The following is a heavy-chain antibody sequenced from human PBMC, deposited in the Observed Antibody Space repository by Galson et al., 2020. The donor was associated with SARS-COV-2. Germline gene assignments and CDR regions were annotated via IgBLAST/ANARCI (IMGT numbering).Heavy chain of an antibody. J-gene: IGHJ3*02. CDR2: ISAYNGNT. CDR3: ARGSMGIVATITPPLMGTDEDAFDI. Sequence: ASVKVSCKASGYTFTSYGISWVRQAPGQGLEWMGWISAYNGNTNYAQKLQGRVTMTTDTSTSTAYMELRSLRSDDTAVYYCARGSMGIVATITPPLMGTDEDAFDIWGQGTMVTVSS. V-gene: IGHV1-18*04. CDR1: GYTFTSYG. D-gene: IGHD5-12*01.